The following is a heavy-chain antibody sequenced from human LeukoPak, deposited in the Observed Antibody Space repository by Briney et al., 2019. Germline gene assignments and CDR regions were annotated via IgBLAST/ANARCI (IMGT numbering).Heavy chain of an antibody. D-gene: IGHD3-22*01. CDR1: GFTFSSYS. V-gene: IGHV3-21*01. CDR2: ISSSSSYI. J-gene: IGHJ4*02. Sequence: PGGSLRLSCAASGFTFSSYSMSWVRQAPGKGLEWVSSISSSSSYIYYADSVKGRFTISRDNAKNSLYLQMNSLRAEDTAVYYCARIVDYYDSSGYGWGQGTLVTVSS. CDR3: ARIVDYYDSSGYG.